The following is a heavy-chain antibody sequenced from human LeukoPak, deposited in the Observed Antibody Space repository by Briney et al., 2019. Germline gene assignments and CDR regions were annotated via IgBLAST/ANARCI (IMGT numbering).Heavy chain of an antibody. J-gene: IGHJ6*03. Sequence: GGSLRLSCAVSGFTFSVYGMNWVRQAPGKGLEWLSHISSGGTTIYYADSVKGRFTVSRDNVENSLFLQMNSLRVDDTAVYYCVRDFEVPAAAPDYYYFYYMDVWGTGTTVTVSS. CDR1: GFTFSVYG. V-gene: IGHV3-48*04. CDR3: VRDFEVPAAAPDYYYFYYMDV. D-gene: IGHD2-2*01. CDR2: ISSGGTTI.